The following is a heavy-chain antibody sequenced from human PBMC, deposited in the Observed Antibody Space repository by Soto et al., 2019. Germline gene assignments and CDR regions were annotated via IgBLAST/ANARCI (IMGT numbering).Heavy chain of an antibody. CDR3: ARGISTTRYYYYYGMDV. D-gene: IGHD2-2*01. CDR2: INPSGGIT. CDR1: GYTLTSYY. Sequence: ASVKVSCKASGYTLTSYYLHWVRQAPGQGPEWMGIINPSGGITNDAQKFQDRVTMTSDTSTSTVYMELSSLRSEDTSVYYCARGISTTRYYYYYGMDVWGQGTTVTVSS. J-gene: IGHJ6*02. V-gene: IGHV1-46*01.